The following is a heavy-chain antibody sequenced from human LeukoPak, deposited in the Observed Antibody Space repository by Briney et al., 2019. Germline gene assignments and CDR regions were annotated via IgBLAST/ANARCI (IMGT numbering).Heavy chain of an antibody. D-gene: IGHD3-10*01. CDR3: ARNSGAGYYFYMDV. Sequence: GGSLRLSCAASGFTFSSYSMNWVRQAPGKGLEWVSYISSSSSTIYYADSVKGRFTISRDNAKNSLYLQMNSLRAEDTALYYCARNSGAGYYFYMDVWGKGTAVTVSS. CDR2: ISSSSSTI. CDR1: GFTFSSYS. V-gene: IGHV3-48*01. J-gene: IGHJ6*03.